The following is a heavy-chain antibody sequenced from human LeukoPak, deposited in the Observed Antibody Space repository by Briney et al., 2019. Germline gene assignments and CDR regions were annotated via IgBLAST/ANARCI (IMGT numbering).Heavy chain of an antibody. Sequence: KSSETLSLTCTVSGVSISSYYWSWVRQPPGKGLEWIGYIYYSGSTNYNPSLKSRVTISVDTSKNQFSLKLSSVTAADTAVYYCARETSQKGAHYMDVWGKGTTVTISS. J-gene: IGHJ6*03. CDR1: GVSISSYY. D-gene: IGHD3-16*01. V-gene: IGHV4-59*01. CDR2: IYYSGST. CDR3: ARETSQKGAHYMDV.